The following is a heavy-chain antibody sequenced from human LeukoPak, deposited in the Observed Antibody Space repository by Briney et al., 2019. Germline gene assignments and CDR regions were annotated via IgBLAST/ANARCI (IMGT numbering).Heavy chain of an antibody. Sequence: SETLSLTCTVSGGSIRSYYWSCIRQPPGKGLEWIGYIYYSGSTNYNPSLKSRVTISVDTSKNQFSLKLSSVTAADTAVYYCARQGAGVPFDYWGRGTLVTVSS. J-gene: IGHJ4*02. CDR2: IYYSGST. CDR3: ARQGAGVPFDY. D-gene: IGHD3-10*01. CDR1: GGSIRSYY. V-gene: IGHV4-59*08.